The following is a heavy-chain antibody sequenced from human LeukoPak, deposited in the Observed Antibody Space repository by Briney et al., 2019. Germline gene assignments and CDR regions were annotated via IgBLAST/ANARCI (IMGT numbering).Heavy chain of an antibody. Sequence: GGSLRLSCAASGFTFSSYSMNWVRQAPGKGLEWVSSISSSSSYIYYADSVKGRFAISRDNAKNSLYLQMNSLRAEDTAVYYCARVGITGTTGAFDIWGQGTMVTVSS. V-gene: IGHV3-21*01. D-gene: IGHD1-14*01. CDR1: GFTFSSYS. J-gene: IGHJ3*02. CDR3: ARVGITGTTGAFDI. CDR2: ISSSSSYI.